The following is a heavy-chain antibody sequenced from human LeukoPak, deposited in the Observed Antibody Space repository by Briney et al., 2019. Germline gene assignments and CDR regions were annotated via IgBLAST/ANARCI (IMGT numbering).Heavy chain of an antibody. J-gene: IGHJ4*02. CDR1: GGSISSYY. CDR3: ARVSPTVVTTQVLFYFDY. CDR2: IYYSGST. V-gene: IGHV4-59*01. D-gene: IGHD4-23*01. Sequence: SETLSLTCTVSGGSISSYYWSWIRQPPGKGLEWIGYIYYSGSTNYNPSLKSRVTISVDTSKNQFSLKLSSVTAADTAVYYCARVSPTVVTTQVLFYFDYWGQGTLVTVSS.